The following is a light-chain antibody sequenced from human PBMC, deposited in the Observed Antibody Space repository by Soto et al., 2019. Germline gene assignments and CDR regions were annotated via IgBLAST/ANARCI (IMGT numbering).Light chain of an antibody. V-gene: IGKV3-15*01. J-gene: IGKJ4*01. CDR2: GAS. Sequence: EIVMTQSPATLSESPGDRATLSCRASQSVSSNLAWYQQKLGQAPRLLIYGASTRATGIPARFSGSGSGTEFTLIISSLQSEDFAVYYCQQYNNWPLTFGGGTKVEIK. CDR1: QSVSSN. CDR3: QQYNNWPLT.